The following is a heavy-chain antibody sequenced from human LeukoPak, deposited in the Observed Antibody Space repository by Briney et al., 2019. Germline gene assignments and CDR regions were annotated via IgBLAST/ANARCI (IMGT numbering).Heavy chain of an antibody. J-gene: IGHJ4*02. CDR1: GYSFTSYW. Sequence: GESLKISCKGSGYSFTSYWISWVRQMPGTGLEWMGRIDPSDSYTNYSPSFQGHVTISADKSISTAYLQWSSLKASDTAMYYCARPNWGKGDFDYWGQGTLVTVSS. CDR2: IDPSDSYT. D-gene: IGHD7-27*01. V-gene: IGHV5-10-1*01. CDR3: ARPNWGKGDFDY.